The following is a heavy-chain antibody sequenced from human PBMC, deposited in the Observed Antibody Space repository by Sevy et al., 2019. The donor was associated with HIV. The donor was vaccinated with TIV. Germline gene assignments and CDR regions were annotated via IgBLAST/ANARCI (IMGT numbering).Heavy chain of an antibody. D-gene: IGHD2-8*01. CDR1: GFTFSKYS. V-gene: IGHV3-23*01. Sequence: GGSLRLSCAASGFTFSKYSMSWVRQPPGKGLEWVSTLSFGCGEINYADAVKGRFTIPRDNSKSSVYLQMNNLRPGDTAVYYCAREGCTKPHDYWGQGTLVTVSS. CDR2: LSFGCGEI. CDR3: AREGCTKPHDY. J-gene: IGHJ4*02.